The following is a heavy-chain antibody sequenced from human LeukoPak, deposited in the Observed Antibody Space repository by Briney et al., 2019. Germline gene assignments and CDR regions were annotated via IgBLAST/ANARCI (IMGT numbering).Heavy chain of an antibody. J-gene: IGHJ4*02. V-gene: IGHV7-4-1*02. CDR2: INTNTGNP. CDR3: AREVAPGGFDY. D-gene: IGHD4-23*01. Sequence: GASVKVSCKASGYTFTSYTMNWMRQAPGQGLEWMGWINTNTGNPTYAQDFTGRFVFSLDTSVSTAYLQISNLKAEDTAVYYCAREVAPGGFDYWGQGTLVTVSS. CDR1: GYTFTSYT.